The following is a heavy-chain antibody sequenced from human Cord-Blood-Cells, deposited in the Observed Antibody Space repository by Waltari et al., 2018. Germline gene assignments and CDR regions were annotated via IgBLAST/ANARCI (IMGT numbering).Heavy chain of an antibody. CDR3: ARRGVAAAGFDY. V-gene: IGHV3-33*01. D-gene: IGHD6-13*01. J-gene: IGHJ4*02. CDR1: GFTFSSYG. CDR2: IWYDGSNK. Sequence: QVQLVASGGGVVQPGRSLRISCAASGFTFSSYGMHWVGPAPGKGLEWVAVIWYDGSNKYYADSVKGRFTISRDNSKNTLYLQMNSLRAEDTAVYYCARRGVAAAGFDYWGQGTLVTVSS.